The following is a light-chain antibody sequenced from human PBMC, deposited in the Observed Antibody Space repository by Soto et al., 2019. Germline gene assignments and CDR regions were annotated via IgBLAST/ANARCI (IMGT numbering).Light chain of an antibody. CDR2: GAS. Sequence: EIVLTQSPGTLSLFPGERATLSCRASQSVSSSYLAWYQQKPGLAPRLLMYGASSRATGIPDRFIGSGSGTDFTLTISRLEPEDFAVYYCQQYGSSPWTFGQGTKVEIK. CDR1: QSVSSSY. J-gene: IGKJ1*01. V-gene: IGKV3-20*01. CDR3: QQYGSSPWT.